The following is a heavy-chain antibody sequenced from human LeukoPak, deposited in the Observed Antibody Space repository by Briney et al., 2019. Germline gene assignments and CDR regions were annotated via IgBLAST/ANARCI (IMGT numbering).Heavy chain of an antibody. CDR2: ISNSGST. CDR1: GGSISSYF. CDR3: ARSRVPAANNWFDP. V-gene: IGHV4-59*01. D-gene: IGHD2-2*01. J-gene: IGHJ5*02. Sequence: SETLSLTCIVSGGSISSYFWSWIRQPPGKGLEWIGYISNSGSTNYNPSLKSRVTISVDTSKNQFSLKLSSVTAADTAVYYCARSRVPAANNWFDPWGQGTLVTVSS.